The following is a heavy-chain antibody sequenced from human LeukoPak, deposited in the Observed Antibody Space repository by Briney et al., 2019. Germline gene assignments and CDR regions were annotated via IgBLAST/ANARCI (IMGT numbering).Heavy chain of an antibody. CDR1: GDSISSSSYY. D-gene: IGHD2-2*01. V-gene: IGHV4-39*02. CDR3: ARGFRNCSSTTCYGGYYFDY. Sequence: PSETLSLTRTVSGDSISSSSYYWGWIRQPPGKGLEWIGCIYYSGSTYYNPSLKSRVTISVDSSKNHFSLRLSSVTAADTAVYYCARGFRNCSSTTCYGGYYFDYWGQGTLVTVSS. CDR2: IYYSGST. J-gene: IGHJ4*02.